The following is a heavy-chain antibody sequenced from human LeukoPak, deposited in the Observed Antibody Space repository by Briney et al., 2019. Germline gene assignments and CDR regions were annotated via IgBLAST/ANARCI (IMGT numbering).Heavy chain of an antibody. CDR2: IHPTGGST. CDR1: GYTFTSYY. CDR3: ARNDDPWRSPFDP. Sequence: GASVKVSCKASGYTFTSYYMHWVRQAPGQGLEWMGIIHPTGGSTSYAQKFQGRLTMTRDTSTSTVYMELSSLRSDDTAVYYCARNDDPWRSPFDPWGQGTLATVSS. J-gene: IGHJ5*02. D-gene: IGHD1-1*01. V-gene: IGHV1-46*01.